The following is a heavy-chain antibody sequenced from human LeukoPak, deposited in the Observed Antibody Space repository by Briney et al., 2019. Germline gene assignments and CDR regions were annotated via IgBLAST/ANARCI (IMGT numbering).Heavy chain of an antibody. CDR1: GYTFSSFA. CDR2: ISSSGSTI. D-gene: IGHD6-13*01. J-gene: IGHJ4*02. Sequence: GGSLRLSCAASGYTFSSFAMSWIRQAPGKGLEWVSYISSSGSTIYYADFVKGRFTITRDNAKNSLYLQMNSLRAEDTAVYYCARDIAAAGTNYYFDYWGQGTLVTVSS. CDR3: ARDIAAAGTNYYFDY. V-gene: IGHV3-11*01.